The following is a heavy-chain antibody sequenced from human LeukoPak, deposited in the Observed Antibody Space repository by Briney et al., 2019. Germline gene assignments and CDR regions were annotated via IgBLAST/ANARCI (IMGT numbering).Heavy chain of an antibody. CDR3: AKVDGSSLDYYYYYMDV. CDR2: IKHDGSED. Sequence: GGSLKLSCAASGFTFSNYWMTWVRQAPGKGLEWVANIKHDGSEDYYLDSVKGRFTISRDNAKSSMWLQMNSLRAEDTAVYYCAKVDGSSLDYYYYYMDVWGKGTTVTVSS. D-gene: IGHD6-6*01. CDR1: GFTFSNYW. J-gene: IGHJ6*03. V-gene: IGHV3-7*03.